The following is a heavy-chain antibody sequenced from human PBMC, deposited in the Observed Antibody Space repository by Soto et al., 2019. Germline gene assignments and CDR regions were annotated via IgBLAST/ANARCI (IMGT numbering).Heavy chain of an antibody. CDR2: TYYRSRWYH. CDR1: VDSISSNSAA. D-gene: IGHD4-4*01. CDR3: ASYRYDY. V-gene: IGHV6-1*01. J-gene: IGHJ4*02. Sequence: PSQTLSLTCAISVDSISSNSAAWNWIRQSPSRGFEWLGRTYYRSRWYHDYAVSVKSRIIISPDTSKNQVSLQLNSVTPDDTAVYYCASYRYDYWGQGTVVTVSS.